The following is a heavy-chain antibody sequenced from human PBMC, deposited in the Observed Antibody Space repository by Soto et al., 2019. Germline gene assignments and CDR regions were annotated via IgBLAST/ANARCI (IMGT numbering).Heavy chain of an antibody. V-gene: IGHV2-5*01. CDR1: GFSLTTSGVG. CDR2: IYWNGAE. D-gene: IGHD6-6*01. J-gene: IGHJ3*02. CDR3: ARGLAARPVLDFDI. Sequence: QSTLRESGPTLVKPTQTLTLTCSFSGFSLTTSGVGVGWIRQPPGKALEWLAHIYWNGAEHYRPSLKSRLSLTTDISLNYVVLTMTNMDPVDTATYYCARGLAARPVLDFDIWGQGTVVTVSS.